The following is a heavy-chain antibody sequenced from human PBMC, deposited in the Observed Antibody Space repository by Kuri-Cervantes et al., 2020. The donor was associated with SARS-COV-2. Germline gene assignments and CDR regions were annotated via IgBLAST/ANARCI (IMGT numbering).Heavy chain of an antibody. CDR1: GGSISSSSYY. CDR2: ICYSGST. Sequence: GSLRLSCTVSGGSISSSSYYWGWIRQPPGKGLEWIGSICYSGSTYYNPSLKSRVTISVDTSKNQFSLKLSSVTAADTAVYYCARRLKDGPPDYWGQGTLVTVSS. CDR3: ARRLKDGPPDY. V-gene: IGHV4-39*07. J-gene: IGHJ4*02.